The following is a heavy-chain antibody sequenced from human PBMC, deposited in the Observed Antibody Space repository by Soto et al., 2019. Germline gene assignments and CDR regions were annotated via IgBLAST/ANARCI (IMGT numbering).Heavy chain of an antibody. Sequence: GGSLRLSCAASGFTFSSYGMHWVRQAPDKGLEWVAVISYDGSNKYYADSVKGRFTISRDNSKNTLYLQMNSLRAEDTAVYYCAKEVDTAMVSAFDIWGQGTMVTVSS. D-gene: IGHD5-18*01. CDR2: ISYDGSNK. J-gene: IGHJ3*02. CDR3: AKEVDTAMVSAFDI. V-gene: IGHV3-30*18. CDR1: GFTFSSYG.